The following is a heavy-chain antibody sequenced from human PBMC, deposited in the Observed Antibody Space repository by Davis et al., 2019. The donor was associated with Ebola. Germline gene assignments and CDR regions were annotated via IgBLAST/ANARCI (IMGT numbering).Heavy chain of an antibody. CDR1: GFTFTSYG. CDR3: ARVSGSCGY. V-gene: IGHV3-30*03. J-gene: IGHJ4*02. Sequence: PGGSLRLSCAASGFTFTSYGMHWVRQAPGKGLEWVAVISYDGSNKYYADSVKGLFTISRDHSKNTLYLQMNSLRAEDTAVYYCARVSGSCGYWGQGTLVTVSS. CDR2: ISYDGSNK. D-gene: IGHD2-15*01.